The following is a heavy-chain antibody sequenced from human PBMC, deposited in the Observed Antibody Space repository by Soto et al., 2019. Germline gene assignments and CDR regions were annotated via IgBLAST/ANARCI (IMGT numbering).Heavy chain of an antibody. CDR2: INSDGSST. V-gene: IGHV3-74*01. CDR1: GFTFSSYW. CDR3: ARDGVAADAFDI. Sequence: GESLKISCAASGFTFSSYWMHWVRQAPGKGLVWVSRINSDGSSTSYADSVKGRFTISRDNAKNTLYLQMNSLRAEDTAVYYCARDGVAADAFDIWGQGTMVTVSS. D-gene: IGHD6-13*01. J-gene: IGHJ3*02.